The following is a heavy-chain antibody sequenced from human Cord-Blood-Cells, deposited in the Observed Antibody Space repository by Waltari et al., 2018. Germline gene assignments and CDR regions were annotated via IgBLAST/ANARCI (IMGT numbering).Heavy chain of an antibody. Sequence: QLQLQESGPGLVKPSETLSLTCTVSGGSIRSSSYYWGWIRQPPVKGLEWIGSIYYSGSPYYNLSLKSRVTISVDTSKNQFSLKLSSVTAADTAVYYCARQGYSGSYYYFDYWGQGTLVTVSS. CDR2: IYYSGSP. V-gene: IGHV4-39*01. D-gene: IGHD1-26*01. CDR1: GGSIRSSSYY. J-gene: IGHJ4*02. CDR3: ARQGYSGSYYYFDY.